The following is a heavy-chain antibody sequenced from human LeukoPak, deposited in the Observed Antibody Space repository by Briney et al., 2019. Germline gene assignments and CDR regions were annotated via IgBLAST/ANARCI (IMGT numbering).Heavy chain of an antibody. CDR3: AKEGPYDSSGYYYGPVDY. V-gene: IGHV3-30*18. D-gene: IGHD3-22*01. J-gene: IGHJ4*02. Sequence: PGGSLRLSCAASGFTFSIYGMHWVRQAPGKGLEWVAVISYDGSNKYYADSVKGRFTISRDNSKNPMYLQMNSLRAEDTAVYYCAKEGPYDSSGYYYGPVDYWGQGTLVTVSS. CDR1: GFTFSIYG. CDR2: ISYDGSNK.